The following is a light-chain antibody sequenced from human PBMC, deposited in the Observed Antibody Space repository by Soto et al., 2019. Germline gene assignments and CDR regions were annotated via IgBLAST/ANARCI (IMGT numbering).Light chain of an antibody. Sequence: SPSTISVYKKERATLSCRASQSVSTYLAWYQQKPGQAPRLLIYGASSRATGIPDRFSGSGSGTDFTLTISRLEPEDFAVYYCQQFGNLLVFTFSPVSIVDI. CDR2: GAS. J-gene: IGKJ3*01. CDR3: QQFGNLLVFT. V-gene: IGKV3-20*01. CDR1: QSVSTY.